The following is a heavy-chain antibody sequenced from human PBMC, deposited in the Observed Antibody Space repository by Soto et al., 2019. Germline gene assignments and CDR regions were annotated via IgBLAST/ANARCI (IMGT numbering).Heavy chain of an antibody. V-gene: IGHV4-30-2*01. Sequence: SETLSLTCTVSGASIPFGGYSWGWIRQTPGKGLEWIGYINHLETTFYNPSFESRLTLSIDRAKNQSSLRLHSMSAADRAVYFCARGGGSDSFDYWGQGILVTVSS. D-gene: IGHD1-26*01. J-gene: IGHJ4*02. CDR2: INHLETT. CDR1: GASIPFGGYS. CDR3: ARGGGSDSFDY.